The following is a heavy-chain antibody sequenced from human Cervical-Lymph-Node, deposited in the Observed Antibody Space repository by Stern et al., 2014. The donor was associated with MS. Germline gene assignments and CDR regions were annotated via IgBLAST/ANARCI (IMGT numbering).Heavy chain of an antibody. D-gene: IGHD2-2*01. CDR2: IYYSGCT. CDR1: GGSISSGDFY. Sequence: QVQLQESGPGLVKPSQTLSLTCTVSGGSISSGDFYWSWIRQPPGKGLEWIGYIYYSGCTYYNPSLKSRVTRSVDTSKNQFSLKLSSVTAADTAVYYCASANCSSTSCPNWFDPWGQGTLVTVSS. V-gene: IGHV4-30-4*01. CDR3: ASANCSSTSCPNWFDP. J-gene: IGHJ5*02.